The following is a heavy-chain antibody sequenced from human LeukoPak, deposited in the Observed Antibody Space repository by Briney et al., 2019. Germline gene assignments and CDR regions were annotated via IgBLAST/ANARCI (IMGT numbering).Heavy chain of an antibody. V-gene: IGHV4-59*08. CDR1: GGSNSHYY. CDR2: VYYSGST. D-gene: IGHD6-6*01. CDR3: ARAGIAARPDAFDI. Sequence: SETLSLTCTVSGGSNSHYYWSWIRQAPGKGLEWIGYVYYSGSTNYAPSLKSRVSMTIDTSKIQFSLKLSSVTAADTAMYYCARAGIAARPDAFDIWGQGTMVTVSS. J-gene: IGHJ3*02.